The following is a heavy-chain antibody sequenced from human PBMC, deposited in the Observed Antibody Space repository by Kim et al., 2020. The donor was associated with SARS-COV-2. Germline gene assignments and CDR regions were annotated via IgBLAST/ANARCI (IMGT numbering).Heavy chain of an antibody. CDR2: GRK. J-gene: IGHJ4*02. CDR3: AKEKFVYY. D-gene: IGHD2-21*01. Sequence: GRKYYARSVKGRFTISRDNTKNTLYLQMNSLRAEDTAVYYCAKEKFVYYWGQGTLVTVSS. V-gene: IGHV3-23*01.